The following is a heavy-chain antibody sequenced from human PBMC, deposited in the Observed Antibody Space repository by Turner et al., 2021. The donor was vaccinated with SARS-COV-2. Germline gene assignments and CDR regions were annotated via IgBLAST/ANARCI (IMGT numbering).Heavy chain of an antibody. V-gene: IGHV3-7*01. D-gene: IGHD6-13*01. J-gene: IGHJ4*02. CDR3: ARLAGSSWHFDY. CDR2: IKQDGSEK. CDR1: GFTFSIYW. Sequence: EVQLVESGGGVGQPGGSLKLHGAASGFTFSIYWMSWVRQAPGKGLGWVANIKQDGSEKYYVDSVKGRFTISRDNAKNSLYLQMNSLRAEDTAVYYCARLAGSSWHFDYWGQGTLVTVSS.